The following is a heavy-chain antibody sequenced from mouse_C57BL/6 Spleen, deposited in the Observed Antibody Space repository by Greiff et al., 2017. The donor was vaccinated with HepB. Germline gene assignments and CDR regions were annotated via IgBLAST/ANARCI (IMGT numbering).Heavy chain of an antibody. V-gene: IGHV2-9-1*01. CDR3: ARCTTVVATDYAMDY. D-gene: IGHD1-1*01. CDR2: IWTGGGT. J-gene: IGHJ4*01. CDR1: GFSLTSYA. Sequence: VKLMESGPGLVAPSQSLSITCTVSGFSLTSYAISWVRQPPGKGLEWLGVIWTGGGTNYNSALKSRLSISKDNSKSQVFLKMNSLQTDDTARYYCARCTTVVATDYAMDYWGQGTSVTVSS.